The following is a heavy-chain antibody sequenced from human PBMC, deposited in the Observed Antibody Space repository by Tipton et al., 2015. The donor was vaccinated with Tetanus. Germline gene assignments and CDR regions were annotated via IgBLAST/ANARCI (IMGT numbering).Heavy chain of an antibody. CDR1: GFTFSHYS. D-gene: IGHD6-19*01. Sequence: SLRLSCAASGFTFSHYSMNWVRQAPGKGLEWVSFISSSSATIYYTDSVKGRFTISRDNAKNSLYLQMNSLRVDDTAVYYCARDSSMAVADPILWYWGQGTLVTVSS. CDR2: ISSSSATI. V-gene: IGHV3-48*01. J-gene: IGHJ4*02. CDR3: ARDSSMAVADPILWY.